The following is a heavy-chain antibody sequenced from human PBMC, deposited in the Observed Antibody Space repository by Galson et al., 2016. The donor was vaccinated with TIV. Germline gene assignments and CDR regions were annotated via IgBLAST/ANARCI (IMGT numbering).Heavy chain of an antibody. Sequence: SLRLSCAASGFTFNTYWMIWVRQAPGKGLEWVANIKQDGSEKYYVDSVKGRFTISRDNARNSLYLQMNSLRVEDTAVYYCARGRHVDYWDQGTLVTVSS. J-gene: IGHJ4*02. CDR1: GFTFNTYW. V-gene: IGHV3-7*01. CDR3: ARGRHVDY. CDR2: IKQDGSEK.